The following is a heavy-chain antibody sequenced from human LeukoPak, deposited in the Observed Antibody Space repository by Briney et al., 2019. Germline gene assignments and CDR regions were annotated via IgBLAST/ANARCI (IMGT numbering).Heavy chain of an antibody. V-gene: IGHV3-33*01. CDR1: GFSFSTYV. D-gene: IGHD1-14*01. CDR3: VRDFVGPTRNGAFDI. J-gene: IGHJ3*02. Sequence: PGGSLRLSCAASGFSFSTYVMHWVRQAPGKGLEWVAFVWSDGSHTSYTDSVKGRFTISRDNSKNTLYLQMHSLRAEDTAVYYCVRDFVGPTRNGAFDIWGHGTMVTVSS. CDR2: VWSDGSHT.